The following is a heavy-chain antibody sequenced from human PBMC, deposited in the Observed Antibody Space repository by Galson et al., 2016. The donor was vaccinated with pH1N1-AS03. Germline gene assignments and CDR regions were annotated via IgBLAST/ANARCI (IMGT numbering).Heavy chain of an antibody. D-gene: IGHD5-12*01. CDR1: GFTFSRFW. CDR2: INHDGSGR. V-gene: IGHV3-7*01. Sequence: SLRLSCAASGFTFSRFWMNWVRQAPGKGLEWVANINHDGSGRYYVDSARGRFTISRDNAKNSVYLQMNSLRAEGTAVYYCARDQDGFDSAIFDSWGQGTLVTVSS. CDR3: ARDQDGFDSAIFDS. J-gene: IGHJ4*02.